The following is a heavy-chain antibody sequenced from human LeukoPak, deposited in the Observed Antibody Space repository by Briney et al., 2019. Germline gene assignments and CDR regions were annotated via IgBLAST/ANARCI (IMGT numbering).Heavy chain of an antibody. CDR2: IYTSGST. CDR1: GGSISSYY. D-gene: IGHD1-7*01. J-gene: IGHJ5*02. V-gene: IGHV4-4*07. CDR3: ARDNWNYRGPNWFDP. Sequence: PSETLSLTCTVSGGSISSYYWSWIRQPAGKGLEWIGRIYTSGSTNYNPSLKSRVTMSVDTSKNQFSLKLSSVTAADTAVYYCARDNWNYRGPNWFDPWGLGTLVTVSS.